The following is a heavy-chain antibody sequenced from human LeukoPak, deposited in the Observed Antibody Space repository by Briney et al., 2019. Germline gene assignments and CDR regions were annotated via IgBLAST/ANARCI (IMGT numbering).Heavy chain of an antibody. V-gene: IGHV4-59*01. CDR3: ASGHYDSSGYVDDY. CDR1: GGSISSYY. D-gene: IGHD3-22*01. J-gene: IGHJ4*02. CDR2: IYYSGST. Sequence: SETLSLTCTVSGGSISSYYWSWLRQPPGKGLEWIGYIYYSGSTNYNPSLKGRVTISVDTSKNQFSLKLSSVAAADTAVYYCASGHYDSSGYVDDYWGQGTLVTVSS.